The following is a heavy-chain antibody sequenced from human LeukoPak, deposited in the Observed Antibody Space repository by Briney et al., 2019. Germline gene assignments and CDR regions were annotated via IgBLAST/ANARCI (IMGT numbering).Heavy chain of an antibody. D-gene: IGHD3-22*01. V-gene: IGHV1-46*01. Sequence: ASVKVSCKASGYTFTSYYMHWVRQAPGQGLEWMGIINPSGGSTSYAQKFQGRVTMTRDTSTSTVYMELSSLRSEDTAVYYCARGSYYYDSSGYSPYDYWGQGTLVTASS. J-gene: IGHJ4*02. CDR2: INPSGGST. CDR3: ARGSYYYDSSGYSPYDY. CDR1: GYTFTSYY.